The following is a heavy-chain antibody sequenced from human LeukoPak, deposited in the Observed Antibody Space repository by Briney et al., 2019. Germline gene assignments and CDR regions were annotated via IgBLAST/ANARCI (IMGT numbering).Heavy chain of an antibody. CDR1: GGTFSSYA. D-gene: IGHD3-22*01. Sequence: ASVKVSCKASGGTFSSYAISWVRQAPGQGLEWMGGIIPIFGTANYAQKFQGRVTITADESTSTAYMELSSLRSEDTAVYYCARDRTDVYYYDSSGYYSPFDYWGQGTLVTVSS. CDR2: IIPIFGTA. V-gene: IGHV1-69*13. J-gene: IGHJ4*02. CDR3: ARDRTDVYYYDSSGYYSPFDY.